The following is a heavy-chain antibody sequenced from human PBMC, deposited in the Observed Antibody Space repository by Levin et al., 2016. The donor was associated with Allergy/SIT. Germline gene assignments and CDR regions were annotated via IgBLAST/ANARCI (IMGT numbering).Heavy chain of an antibody. V-gene: IGHV3-23*03. CDR3: ATYLAVSRGPLLGAFDI. J-gene: IGHJ3*02. Sequence: GESLKISCAASEFTFSNYAMSWVRQAPGKGLEWVSIIYSDGNTYYADSVKGRFTVSRDDSKNTLYLQMNSLRAEDTAVYYCATYLAVSRGPLLGAFDIWGQGTMVTVSS. CDR2: IYSDGNT. CDR1: EFTFSNYA. D-gene: IGHD2-15*01.